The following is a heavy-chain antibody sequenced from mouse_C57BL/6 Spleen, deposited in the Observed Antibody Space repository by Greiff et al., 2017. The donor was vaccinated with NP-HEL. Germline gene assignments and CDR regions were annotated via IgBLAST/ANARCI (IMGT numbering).Heavy chain of an antibody. D-gene: IGHD1-1*01. Sequence: EVQLVESGPELVKPGASVKISCKASGYSFTGYYMNWVKQSPEKSLEWIGEINPSTGGTTYNQKFKAKATLTVDKSSSTAYMQLKSLTSEDSAVYYCARDHYGSSSWFAYWGQGTLVTVSA. V-gene: IGHV1-42*01. CDR2: INPSTGGT. CDR1: GYSFTGYY. J-gene: IGHJ3*01. CDR3: ARDHYGSSSWFAY.